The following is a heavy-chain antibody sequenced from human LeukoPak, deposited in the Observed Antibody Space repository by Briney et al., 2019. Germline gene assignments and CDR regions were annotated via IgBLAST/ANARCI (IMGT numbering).Heavy chain of an antibody. D-gene: IGHD3-10*01. CDR1: GGSFSGYY. CDR3: ARHPGYYGSGETNWFDP. V-gene: IGHV4-34*01. Sequence: SETLSLTCAVYGGSFSGYYWSWIRQPPGKGLEWIGEINHSGSTNYSPSLKSRVTISVDTSKNQFSLKLSSVTAADTAVYYCARHPGYYGSGETNWFDPWGQGTLVTVSS. CDR2: INHSGST. J-gene: IGHJ5*02.